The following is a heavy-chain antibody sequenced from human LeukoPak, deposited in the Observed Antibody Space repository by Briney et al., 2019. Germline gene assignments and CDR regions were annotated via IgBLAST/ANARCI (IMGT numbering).Heavy chain of an antibody. CDR1: GGSISLSYYY. CDR2: IYYSGTT. Sequence: SETLSLTCSVSGGSISLSYYYWGWIRQPPGKALEWIGTIYYSGTTYYNASLKSRVTISVDTSKNQFSLRLSSVTAADTAVYYCAREVDAAAAYNWFDPWGQGTLVTVSS. V-gene: IGHV4-39*07. J-gene: IGHJ5*02. CDR3: AREVDAAAAYNWFDP. D-gene: IGHD2-2*01.